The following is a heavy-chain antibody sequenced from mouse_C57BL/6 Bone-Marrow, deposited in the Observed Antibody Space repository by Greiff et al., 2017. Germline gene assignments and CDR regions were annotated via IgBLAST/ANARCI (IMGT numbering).Heavy chain of an antibody. D-gene: IGHD2-5*01. CDR2: IYPGSGNT. J-gene: IGHJ4*01. V-gene: IGHV1-76*01. CDR1: GYTFTDYY. CDR3: ARCRSNPYYAMDY. Sequence: VQLQESGAELVRPGASVKLSCKASGYTFTDYYINWVKQRPGQGLEWIARIYPGSGNTYYNEKFKGKATLTAEKSSSTAYMQLSSLTSEDSAVYFCARCRSNPYYAMDYWGQGTSVTVSS.